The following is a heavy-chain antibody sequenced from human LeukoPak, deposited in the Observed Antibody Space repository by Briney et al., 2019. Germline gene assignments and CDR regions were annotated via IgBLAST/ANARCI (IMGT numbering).Heavy chain of an antibody. CDR1: GFTFSSYA. CDR3: AREDSNSSGYFQR. CDR2: ISYAGSNK. V-gene: IGHV3-30-3*01. Sequence: PGGSLRLSCAASGFTFSSYAMHWVRQAPGKGLEWVAVISYAGSNKYYADSVKGRFTISRDNSKNTLYLQMNSLRAEDTAVYYCAREDSNSSGYFQRWGQGTLVTVSS. D-gene: IGHD6-6*01. J-gene: IGHJ1*01.